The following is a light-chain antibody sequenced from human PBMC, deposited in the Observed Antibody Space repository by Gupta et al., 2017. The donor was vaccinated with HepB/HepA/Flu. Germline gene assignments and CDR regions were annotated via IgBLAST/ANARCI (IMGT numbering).Light chain of an antibody. J-gene: IGLJ2*01. CDR3: SSSKSCSTRVV. V-gene: IGLV2-14*03. CDR1: SSDVGGYNS. CDR2: DVT. Sequence: QSALTQPASVSGSPGQSITISCTGTSSDVGGYNSVSWYQQHQGKETKCIMVDVTNRPSGVSNRLSGYKPSNTAYPKISVLQAEDEADVHCSSSKSCSTRVVFGGGTKVTVL.